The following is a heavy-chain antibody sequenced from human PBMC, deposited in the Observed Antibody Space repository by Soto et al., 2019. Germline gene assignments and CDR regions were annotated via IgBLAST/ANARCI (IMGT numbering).Heavy chain of an antibody. J-gene: IGHJ5*02. Sequence: HPGGSLRLSFAASGFTFSSDWMSWVRQAPGKGLEWVANIKQDGSEKYYVDSVKGRFTISRDNAKNSLYLQMNSLRAEDTAVYYCARDYTNFWFDPWGQGTLVTVSS. CDR1: GFTFSSDW. D-gene: IGHD2-8*01. V-gene: IGHV3-7*01. CDR2: IKQDGSEK. CDR3: ARDYTNFWFDP.